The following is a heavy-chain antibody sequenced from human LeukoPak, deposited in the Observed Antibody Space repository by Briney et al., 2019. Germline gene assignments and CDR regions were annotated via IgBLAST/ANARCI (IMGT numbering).Heavy chain of an antibody. V-gene: IGHV4-59*01. CDR1: GGSISSYY. D-gene: IGHD5-12*01. J-gene: IGHJ4*02. Sequence: SETLSLTCTVSGGSISSYYWSWIRQPPGKGLEWIGYIYYSGSTNYNPSLTSRVTISVDTSKNQFSLKLSSVTAADTAVYYCARSSSGYSYYFDYWGQGTLVTVSS. CDR2: IYYSGST. CDR3: ARSSSGYSYYFDY.